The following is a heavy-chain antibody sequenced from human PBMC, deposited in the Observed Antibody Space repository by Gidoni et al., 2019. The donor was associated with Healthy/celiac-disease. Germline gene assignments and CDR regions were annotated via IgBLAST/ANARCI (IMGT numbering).Heavy chain of an antibody. J-gene: IGHJ3*02. V-gene: IGHV5-51*01. CDR1: GDSFTSYW. D-gene: IGHD4-17*01. Sequence: EVQRVQSGAEVKKPGESLKIYCQGSGDSFTSYWIGWVRQLPGKGLEWMGIIYPGDSATRYSPSFQGQATSSADKSISTAYLQWSSLKASDTSMYYCASPRFEVGPVTTIDAFDIWGQGTMVTVSS. CDR2: IYPGDSAT. CDR3: ASPRFEVGPVTTIDAFDI.